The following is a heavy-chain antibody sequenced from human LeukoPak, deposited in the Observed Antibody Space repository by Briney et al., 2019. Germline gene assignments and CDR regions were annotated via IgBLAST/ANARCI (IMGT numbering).Heavy chain of an antibody. CDR3: ARDRVAAVAGTIDY. CDR1: GYTFTGYY. J-gene: IGHJ4*02. V-gene: IGHV1-2*02. D-gene: IGHD6-19*01. Sequence: ASVKVSCKASGYTFTGYYMHWVRQAPGQGLEWMGWINPNSGGTNYAQKFQGRVTMTRDTSISTAYMELSRLRSDDTAVYYCARDRVAAVAGTIDYWGQGTLVTVSS. CDR2: INPNSGGT.